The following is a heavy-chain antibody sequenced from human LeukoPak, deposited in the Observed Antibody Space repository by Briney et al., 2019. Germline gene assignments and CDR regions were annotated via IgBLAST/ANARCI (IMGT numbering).Heavy chain of an antibody. CDR1: GGSFSGYY. D-gene: IGHD2-2*01. CDR3: ASLPAAENYFDY. V-gene: IGHV4-34*01. CDR2: INHSGST. Sequence: SETLSLTCAVYGGSFSGYYWSWIRQPPGKGREWIGEINHSGSTNYNPSLKSRVTISVYTSKNQFSLKLSSVTAADTAVYYCASLPAAENYFDYWGQGTLVTVSS. J-gene: IGHJ4*02.